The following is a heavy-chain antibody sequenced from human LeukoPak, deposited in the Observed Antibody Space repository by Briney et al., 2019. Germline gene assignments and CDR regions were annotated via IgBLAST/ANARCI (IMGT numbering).Heavy chain of an antibody. V-gene: IGHV1-69*13. D-gene: IGHD1-7*01. CDR3: AIRYRFVTNYFDP. Sequence: SVKVSCKASGGTFSSYAISWVRQAPGQGLEWMGGITPIFGTANYAQKFQGRVTITADESTSTAYMELSSLRSEDTAVYYCAIRYRFVTNYFDPWGQGTLVTVSS. J-gene: IGHJ5*02. CDR1: GGTFSSYA. CDR2: ITPIFGTA.